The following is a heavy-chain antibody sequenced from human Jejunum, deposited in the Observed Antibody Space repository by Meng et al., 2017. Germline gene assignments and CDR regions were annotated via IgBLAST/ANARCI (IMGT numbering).Heavy chain of an antibody. D-gene: IGHD1-26*01. J-gene: IGHJ4*02. CDR1: GVSVSSAGYQ. V-gene: IGHV4-61*08. CDR3: ARDHMGSLDY. Sequence: VELLGSGPGLGWPSESLSLLSSVSGVSVSSAGYQWSWIRQPPGKGLEWIGYASTNYNPSLKSRVTISVDTSKNQFSLRLTSVTAADTAVYYCARDHMGSLDYWGQGILVTVSS. CDR2: AST.